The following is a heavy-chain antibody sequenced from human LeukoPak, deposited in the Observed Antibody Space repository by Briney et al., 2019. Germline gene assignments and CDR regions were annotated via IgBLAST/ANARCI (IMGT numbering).Heavy chain of an antibody. CDR2: IWYDGSNK. CDR3: TRDNPSGGSSGWTGLDY. CDR1: GLTFSSYG. Sequence: GGSLRLSCAASGLTFSSYGMHWVRQAPGKGLEWVAVIWYDGSNKNYVDSVKGRFTISRDNSKNTLYLEMKSPRAEDTAVYYCTRDNPSGGSSGWTGLDYWGQGTLVTVSS. D-gene: IGHD6-19*01. V-gene: IGHV3-33*01. J-gene: IGHJ4*02.